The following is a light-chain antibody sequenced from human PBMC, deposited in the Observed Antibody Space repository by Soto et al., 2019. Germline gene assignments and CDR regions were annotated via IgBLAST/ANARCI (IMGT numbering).Light chain of an antibody. V-gene: IGLV2-14*01. Sequence: QSALTQPAPVSGSPGQSITISCTGTSSDVGGYNYVSWYQQHPGKAPKLMIYDVSNRPSGVSNRFSGSKSGNTASLTISGLQAEDEADYYCSSYTSSSTTVFGTGTKLTVL. CDR1: SSDVGGYNY. CDR2: DVS. J-gene: IGLJ1*01. CDR3: SSYTSSSTTV.